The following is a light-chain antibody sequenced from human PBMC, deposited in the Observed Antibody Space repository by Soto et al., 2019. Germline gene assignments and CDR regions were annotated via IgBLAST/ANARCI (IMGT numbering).Light chain of an antibody. Sequence: DIQMTQSPSSLFAYVGDRVTITCRASQTITTYLHWYQQKPGKAPNLLIYAASSLQSGVPSRFSGSGSGTAFTLTISSLQPEDFATYYGQQSDHTPWTFGQGNKVEIK. V-gene: IGKV1-39*01. J-gene: IGKJ1*01. CDR1: QTITTY. CDR2: AAS. CDR3: QQSDHTPWT.